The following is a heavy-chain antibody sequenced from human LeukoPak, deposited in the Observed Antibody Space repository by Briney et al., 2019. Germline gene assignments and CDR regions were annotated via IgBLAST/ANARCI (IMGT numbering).Heavy chain of an antibody. V-gene: IGHV3-48*01. CDR2: ISSGSRTI. CDR1: GFTFSGYS. Sequence: PGGSLRLSCAASGFTFSGYSTNWVRQAPGKGLEWLSYISSGSRTIYYADSVKGRFTVSRDNAKNSLYLQMNSLRAEDTAVYYCARESISGHRDFDYWGQGALVTVSS. D-gene: IGHD1-26*01. CDR3: ARESISGHRDFDY. J-gene: IGHJ4*02.